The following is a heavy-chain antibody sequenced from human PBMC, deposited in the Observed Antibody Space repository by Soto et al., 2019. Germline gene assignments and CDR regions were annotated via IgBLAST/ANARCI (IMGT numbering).Heavy chain of an antibody. J-gene: IGHJ4*02. V-gene: IGHV3-11*05. CDR3: ARDLIAAAGNFDC. D-gene: IGHD6-13*01. CDR1: GFTFSDYY. Sequence: GSLRLSCAASGFTFSDYYMSWIRQAPGKGLEWVSYISSSSSYTNYADSVKGRFTISRDSAKNSLYLQMNSLRAEDTAVYYCARDLIAAAGNFDCWGQGTLVTVSS. CDR2: ISSSSSYT.